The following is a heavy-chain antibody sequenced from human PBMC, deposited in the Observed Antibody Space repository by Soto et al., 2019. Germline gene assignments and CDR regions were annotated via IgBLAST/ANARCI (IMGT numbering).Heavy chain of an antibody. CDR2: IYGGGTT. Sequence: EVQLVESGGGLIQPGGSLRLSCAASGFAVSSKYMTWVRQAPGKGLEWVSVIYGGGTTYYADSVKGRFTISRDTSKNTLYLQMNSLRAEGTAVYYCVQTTGWPGFDFWGQGTLVNVYS. D-gene: IGHD6-19*01. CDR1: GFAVSSKY. J-gene: IGHJ4*02. V-gene: IGHV3-53*01. CDR3: VQTTGWPGFDF.